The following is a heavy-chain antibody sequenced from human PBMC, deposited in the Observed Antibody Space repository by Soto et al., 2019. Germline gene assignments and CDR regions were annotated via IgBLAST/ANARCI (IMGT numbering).Heavy chain of an antibody. CDR2: IYHSGST. Sequence: SETLSLTCTVSGYSISSGYYWGWIRQPPGKGLEWIGSIYHSGSTYYNPSLKSRVTISVDTSKNQFSLKLSSVTAADTAVYYCATRGELLGDAFDIWGQGTMVTVSS. J-gene: IGHJ3*02. V-gene: IGHV4-38-2*02. CDR3: ATRGELLGDAFDI. CDR1: GYSISSGYY. D-gene: IGHD1-26*01.